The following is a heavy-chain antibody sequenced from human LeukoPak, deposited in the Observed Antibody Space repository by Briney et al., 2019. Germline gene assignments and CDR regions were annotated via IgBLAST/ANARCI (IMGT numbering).Heavy chain of an antibody. Sequence: SETLSLTCSVSGGSISSYYWSWIRQPPGKGLEWLGYIYDSGSTNYNPSLKSRVTISVDTSKNQFSLKLSSVTAADTAVYYCARHGSHTPVDYWGQGTLVTVSS. D-gene: IGHD2-2*02. CDR1: GGSISSYY. CDR3: ARHGSHTPVDY. V-gene: IGHV4-59*08. CDR2: IYDSGST. J-gene: IGHJ4*02.